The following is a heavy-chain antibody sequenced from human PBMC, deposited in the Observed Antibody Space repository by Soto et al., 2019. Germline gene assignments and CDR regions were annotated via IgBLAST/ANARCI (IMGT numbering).Heavy chain of an antibody. V-gene: IGHV3-21*02. D-gene: IGHD5-12*01. CDR1: GFTFSTCS. CDR2: ISSSSSDI. Sequence: EVQLVESGGGLVKPGGSLRLSCAASGFTFSTCSMNSVRQAPGKGLEWVSSISSSSSDIYYADSVKGRFTISRDNAKNSLYLQMNSLRADDTAVYYCARDNGYDAATLDYWGQGTLVTVSS. CDR3: ARDNGYDAATLDY. J-gene: IGHJ4*02.